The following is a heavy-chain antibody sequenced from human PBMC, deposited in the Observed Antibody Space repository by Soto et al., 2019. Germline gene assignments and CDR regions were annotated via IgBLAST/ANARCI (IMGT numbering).Heavy chain of an antibody. CDR1: GGSISSYY. J-gene: IGHJ4*02. CDR3: ARVNYDFWSGQPYYFDY. Sequence: QVQLQESGPGLVKPSETLSLTCTVSGGSISSYYWSWIRQPPGKGLEWIGYIYYSGSTNYNPSLKSRVTISVDPSKNQFSLKLSSVTAADTAVYYCARVNYDFWSGQPYYFDYWGQGTLVTVSS. CDR2: IYYSGST. D-gene: IGHD3-3*01. V-gene: IGHV4-59*01.